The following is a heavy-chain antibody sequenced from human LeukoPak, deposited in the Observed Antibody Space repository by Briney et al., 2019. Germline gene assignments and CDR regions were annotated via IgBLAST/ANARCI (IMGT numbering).Heavy chain of an antibody. Sequence: TSETLSLNCTVSGGSINHSSYYWGWIRQPPGKGLEYIVSMYYSGNTYYNPSLKSRVTISVDTSKNQFSLRLRSVTAADTAVYYCARYDYGGLYFDHWGQGTLVTVSS. CDR3: ARYDYGGLYFDH. V-gene: IGHV4-39*01. CDR2: MYYSGNT. D-gene: IGHD4-23*01. CDR1: GGSINHSSYY. J-gene: IGHJ4*02.